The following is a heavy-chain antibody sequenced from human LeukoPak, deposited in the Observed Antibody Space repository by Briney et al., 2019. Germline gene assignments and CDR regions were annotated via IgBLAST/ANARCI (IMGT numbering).Heavy chain of an antibody. CDR3: AGTCGSRNWFDP. V-gene: IGHV4-39*01. CDR2: IYYSGST. CDR1: GGSISSSSYY. D-gene: IGHD1-26*01. Sequence: SETLSLTCTVSGGSISSSSYYWGWIRQPPGKGLEWIGSIYYSGSTYYNPSLKSRVTISVDTSKNQFSLKLSSVTAADTAVYYCAGTCGSRNWFDPWGQGTLVTVSS. J-gene: IGHJ5*02.